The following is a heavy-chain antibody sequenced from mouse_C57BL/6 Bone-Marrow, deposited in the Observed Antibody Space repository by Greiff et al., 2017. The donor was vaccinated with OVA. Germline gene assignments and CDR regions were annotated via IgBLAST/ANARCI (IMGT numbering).Heavy chain of an antibody. CDR3: ARPSYYYGSSFYYFDY. V-gene: IGHV14-3*01. CDR1: GFNIKNTY. CDR2: IDPANGNT. Sequence: VQLQQSVAELVRPGASVKLSCTASGFNIKNTYMHWVKQRPEQGLEWIGRIDPANGNTKYAPKFQGKATITADTSSNTAYLQLSSLTSEDTAIYYCARPSYYYGSSFYYFDYWGQGTTLTVSS. J-gene: IGHJ2*01. D-gene: IGHD1-1*01.